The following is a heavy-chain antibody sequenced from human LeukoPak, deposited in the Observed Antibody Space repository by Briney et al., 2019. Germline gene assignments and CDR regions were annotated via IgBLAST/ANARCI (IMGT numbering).Heavy chain of an antibody. CDR3: ASLRITMIVVVDRDAFDI. J-gene: IGHJ3*02. Sequence: PGGSLRLSCAASGFTFSSYAMSWVRQAPGKGLEWVSAISGSGGSTYYADSVKGRFTISRDNSKNTLYLQMNSLRAEDTAVYYCASLRITMIVVVDRDAFDIWGHGTMVTVSS. CDR2: ISGSGGST. V-gene: IGHV3-23*01. D-gene: IGHD3-22*01. CDR1: GFTFSSYA.